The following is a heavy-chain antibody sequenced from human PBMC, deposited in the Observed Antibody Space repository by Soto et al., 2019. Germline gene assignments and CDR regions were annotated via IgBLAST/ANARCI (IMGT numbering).Heavy chain of an antibody. V-gene: IGHV3-48*02. CDR2: ISSSGSTV. D-gene: IGHD1-26*01. J-gene: IGHJ6*02. Sequence: EVQLVESGGGLVQPGGSLRLSCAASGFTFSTYNMNWVRQAPGKGLEWVSYISSSGSTVYYADSVQGRFTISRDTATNSLYLQMNSLRDEDTAVYYCARDASGTYPRGYYYGLDVWGQGTTVTVSS. CDR3: ARDASGTYPRGYYYGLDV. CDR1: GFTFSTYN.